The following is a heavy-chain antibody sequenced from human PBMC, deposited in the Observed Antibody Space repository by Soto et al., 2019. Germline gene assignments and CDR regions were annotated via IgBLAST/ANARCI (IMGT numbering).Heavy chain of an antibody. V-gene: IGHV3-30*18. D-gene: IGHD3-10*01. CDR1: GFTFSSYG. Sequence: QVQLVESGGGVVQPGRSLRLSCAASGFTFSSYGMHWVRQAPGKGLEWVAVISYDGSNKYYADSVKGRFTISRDNSKNPLYLQMNSLRAEDTAVYYCAKDLGEEYYYGSGSRHLDYWGQGTLVTVSS. CDR3: AKDLGEEYYYGSGSRHLDY. J-gene: IGHJ4*02. CDR2: ISYDGSNK.